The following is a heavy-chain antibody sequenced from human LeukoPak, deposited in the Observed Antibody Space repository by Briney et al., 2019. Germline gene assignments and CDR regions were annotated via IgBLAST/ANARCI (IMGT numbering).Heavy chain of an antibody. J-gene: IGHJ4*02. CDR2: ISSSGSTI. CDR1: GFTFSSYE. D-gene: IGHD3-3*01. Sequence: RGSLRLSCAASGFTFSSYEMNWVRQAPGKGLEWVSYISSSGSTIYYADSVKGRFTISRDNAKNSLYLQMNSLRAEDTAVYYCARVSDFWSGPHFDYWGQGTLVTVSS. V-gene: IGHV3-48*03. CDR3: ARVSDFWSGPHFDY.